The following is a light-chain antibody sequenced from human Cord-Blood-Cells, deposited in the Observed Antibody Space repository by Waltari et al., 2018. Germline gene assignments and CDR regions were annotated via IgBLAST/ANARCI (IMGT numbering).Light chain of an antibody. CDR1: SSDVVGYNY. Sequence: QSALTQPAAVSRSPGQSITISCPGTSSDVVGYNYVSWYQPHPGKARTLMIYDVTHPPSAVSNRFVGPTAGNTASLTFAALQAGHDADYHCSSYTSSSTYGIGTGTKVTDL. J-gene: IGLJ1*01. V-gene: IGLV2-14*03. CDR2: DVT. CDR3: SSYTSSSTYG.